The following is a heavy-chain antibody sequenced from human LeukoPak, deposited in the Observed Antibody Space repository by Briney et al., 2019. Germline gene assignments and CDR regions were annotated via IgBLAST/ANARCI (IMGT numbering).Heavy chain of an antibody. CDR3: ARGRGYSGYDESYPFDY. J-gene: IGHJ4*02. V-gene: IGHV3-66*01. CDR1: GFSVSSNY. CDR2: FYSGGST. Sequence: GGSLRLSCAASGFSVSSNYMNWVRQAPGKGLEWLSVFYSGGSTDYADSVKGRFTMSRDNSKNTLYLQMNSLRAEDTAVYYCARGRGYSGYDESYPFDYWGQGTLVTVSS. D-gene: IGHD5-12*01.